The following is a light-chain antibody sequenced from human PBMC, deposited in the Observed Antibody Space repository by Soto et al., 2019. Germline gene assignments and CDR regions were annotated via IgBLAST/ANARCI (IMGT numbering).Light chain of an antibody. CDR1: QSVGGSY. CDR2: VAS. J-gene: IGKJ1*01. Sequence: EIVLTQSPGTLSLSPGERATLSCRASQSVGGSYLAWFQQKPGQAPRLLIYVASTRATGVPDRFSGSGSATDFSLTINRREPEDFAVYDCQHYGSSPWTFGQGTKVEIK. V-gene: IGKV3-20*01. CDR3: QHYGSSPWT.